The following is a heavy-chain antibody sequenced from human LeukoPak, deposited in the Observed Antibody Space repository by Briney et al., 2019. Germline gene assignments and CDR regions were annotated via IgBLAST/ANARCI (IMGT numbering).Heavy chain of an antibody. CDR1: GFTFNTHA. J-gene: IGHJ4*02. CDR3: AKDRPNFYETSGSYYKIKGDF. D-gene: IGHD3-10*01. Sequence: GGPLRLSCEASGFTFNTHAMSWVRQAPGKGLEWVASVTSSGRTPYYADSVKGRFTISRDNSKNTLYLQMNSLRGEDTAVYYCAKDRPNFYETSGSYYKIKGDFWGQGSLVTVSS. CDR2: VTSSGRTP. V-gene: IGHV3-23*01.